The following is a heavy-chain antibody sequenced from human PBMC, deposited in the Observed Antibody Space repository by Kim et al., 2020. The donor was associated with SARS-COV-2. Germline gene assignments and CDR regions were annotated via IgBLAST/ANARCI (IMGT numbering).Heavy chain of an antibody. D-gene: IGHD3-10*01. CDR3: ARDRGVRGGYDAFDI. V-gene: IGHV4-31*02. Sequence: PSLQSRVIISVDTSENQFSPQLSSVTAADTALYFCARDRGVRGGYDAFDIWGQGTMVTVSS. J-gene: IGHJ3*02.